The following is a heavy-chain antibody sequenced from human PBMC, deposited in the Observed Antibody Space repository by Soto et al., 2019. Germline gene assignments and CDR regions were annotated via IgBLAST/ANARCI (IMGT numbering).Heavy chain of an antibody. Sequence: GSGPTLVNPTQTLTLTCTFSGFSLSTSGMCVSWIRQPPGKALEWLARIDWDDDKYYSTSLKTRLTISKDTSKNQVVLTMTNMDPVDTATYYCARMPVVAAAGGIYYYYGMDVWGQGTTVTVSS. CDR2: IDWDDDK. V-gene: IGHV2-70*11. D-gene: IGHD6-13*01. CDR3: ARMPVVAAAGGIYYYYGMDV. J-gene: IGHJ6*02. CDR1: GFSLSTSGMC.